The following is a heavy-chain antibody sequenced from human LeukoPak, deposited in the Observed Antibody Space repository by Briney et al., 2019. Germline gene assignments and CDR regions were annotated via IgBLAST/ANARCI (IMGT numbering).Heavy chain of an antibody. CDR1: GGSISSGGYY. J-gene: IGHJ4*02. Sequence: PSETLSLTCTVSGGSISSGGYYWSWIRQHPGKGLEWIGYIYYSGSTYYNPSLKSRVTIPVDTSKNQFSLKLSSVTAADTAVYYCARGARNGYSSSWFPGFEYWGQGTLVTVSS. V-gene: IGHV4-31*03. D-gene: IGHD6-13*01. CDR2: IYYSGST. CDR3: ARGARNGYSSSWFPGFEY.